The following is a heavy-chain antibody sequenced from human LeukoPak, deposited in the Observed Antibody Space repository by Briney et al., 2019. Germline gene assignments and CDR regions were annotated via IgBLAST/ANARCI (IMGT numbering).Heavy chain of an antibody. CDR1: GGSISRYS. CDR2: VSYNGIT. CDR3: ARGHNEVSGYGGHYYYFYYMDV. V-gene: IGHV4-59*01. J-gene: IGHJ6*03. D-gene: IGHD3-9*01. Sequence: SETLSLTCTVSGGSISRYSWIWIRQSPGQGLAWIGHVSYNGITNYNPSLKSRVAISIDTSKSLFSLKLNPVTAADTAIYYCARGHNEVSGYGGHYYYFYYMDVWGKGTTVTVSS.